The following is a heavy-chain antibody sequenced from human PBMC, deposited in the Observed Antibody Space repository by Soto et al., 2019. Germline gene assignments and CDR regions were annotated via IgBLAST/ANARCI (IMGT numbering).Heavy chain of an antibody. V-gene: IGHV3-7*01. CDR1: GFTFSSHW. CDR2: IKQDGSEK. Sequence: GGSLRLSCAASGFTFSSHWMHWVRQAPGKGPEWVANIKQDGSEKYYVDSVKGRFTISRDNAKNSLYLQMNSLRAEDTAVYYCARAQLGPYYYYYYMDVWGKGTTVTVSS. J-gene: IGHJ6*03. CDR3: ARAQLGPYYYYYYMDV. D-gene: IGHD3-16*01.